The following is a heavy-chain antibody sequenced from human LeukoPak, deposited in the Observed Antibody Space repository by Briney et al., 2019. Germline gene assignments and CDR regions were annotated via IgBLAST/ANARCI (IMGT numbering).Heavy chain of an antibody. V-gene: IGHV3-74*01. J-gene: IGHJ4*02. CDR1: GFSFSDYW. CDR3: IRDFLTVTTNDY. D-gene: IGHD4-11*01. CDR2: IKTDGSDR. Sequence: GGSLRLSCVVSGFSFSDYWMHWVRKAPGKGLVWVSGIKTDGSDRRYADFVKGRFTISRDNAKNTLFLQMNSLRAEDTAVYYCIRDFLTVTTNDYWGQGTLVTVSS.